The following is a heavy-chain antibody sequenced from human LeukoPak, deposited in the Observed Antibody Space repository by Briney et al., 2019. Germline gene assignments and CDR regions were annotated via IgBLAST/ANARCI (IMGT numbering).Heavy chain of an antibody. CDR2: ISYDGSNK. V-gene: IGHV3-30-3*01. J-gene: IGHJ4*02. CDR3: ASGYYYAPYDY. D-gene: IGHD3-22*01. Sequence: GGSLRLSCAASGFIFSRYAMHWFRQAPGKGLEWVAVISYDGSNKYYADSVKGRFTISRDNSKNTLYLQMNSLRAEDTAVYYCASGYYYAPYDYWGQGTLVTVSS. CDR1: GFIFSRYA.